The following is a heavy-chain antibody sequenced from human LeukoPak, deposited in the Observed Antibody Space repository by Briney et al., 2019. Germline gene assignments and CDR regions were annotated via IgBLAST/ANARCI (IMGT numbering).Heavy chain of an antibody. CDR1: GDRVSSNSVA. CDR3: ARETSHFDY. J-gene: IGHJ4*02. Sequence: KPSQTLSLTCVISGDRVSSNSVAWNWIRQSPSGGLEWLGRTYYRSSWYNDYAVSAKSRITIKPDTSKNQFFLQLNSVTPEDTAVYYCARETSHFDYWGQGTLVTVSS. CDR2: TYYRSSWYN. V-gene: IGHV6-1*01.